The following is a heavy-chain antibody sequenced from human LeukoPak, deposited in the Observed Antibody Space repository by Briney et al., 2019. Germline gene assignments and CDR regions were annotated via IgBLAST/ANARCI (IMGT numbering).Heavy chain of an antibody. V-gene: IGHV1-18*01. CDR1: GYTFTSYG. J-gene: IGHJ4*02. D-gene: IGHD3-10*01. Sequence: ASVKVSCKASGYTFTSYGISWVRQAPGQGLEWMGWISAYNGNTNYAQKLQDRVTLTTDTSTSTAYMELRSLRSDDTAVYYCARADSESIGAYYYGPIDYWGQGTLVTVSS. CDR2: ISAYNGNT. CDR3: ARADSESIGAYYYGPIDY.